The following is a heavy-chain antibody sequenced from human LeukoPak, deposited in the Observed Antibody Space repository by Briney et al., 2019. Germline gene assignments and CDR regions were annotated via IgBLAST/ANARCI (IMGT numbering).Heavy chain of an antibody. CDR1: GYTFTSYG. CDR2: ISAYNGNT. Sequence: WASVKVSCKASGYTFTSYGISWVRQAPGQGLEWMGWISAYNGNTNYAQKLQGRVTMTTDTSTSTAYMELRSLRSDDTAVYYCAKKVSIMVGGLIPTYQLFDPWGQGTLVTVSS. J-gene: IGHJ5*02. D-gene: IGHD3-10*02. V-gene: IGHV1-18*04. CDR3: AKKVSIMVGGLIPTYQLFDP.